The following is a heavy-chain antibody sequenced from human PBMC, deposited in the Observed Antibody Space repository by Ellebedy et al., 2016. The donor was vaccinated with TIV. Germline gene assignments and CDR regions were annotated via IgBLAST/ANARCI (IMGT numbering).Heavy chain of an antibody. CDR2: INGDGSNI. CDR3: AKDRGSSDSVYPNGMDA. V-gene: IGHV3-74*01. Sequence: PGGSLRLSCAASGFTFSSSWVHWVRQVPGKGLVWVARINGDGSNIGYADSVKGRFTISRDNAKSTLYLQMNSLRAEDTAVYFCAKDRGSSDSVYPNGMDAWGQGITVTVSS. CDR1: GFTFSSSW. J-gene: IGHJ6*02. D-gene: IGHD2-8*01.